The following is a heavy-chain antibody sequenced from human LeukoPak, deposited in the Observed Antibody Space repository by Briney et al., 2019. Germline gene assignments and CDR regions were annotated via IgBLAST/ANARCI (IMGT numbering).Heavy chain of an antibody. CDR3: ARGPLLGYDTNDSGFDI. CDR2: INPNDGGT. D-gene: IGHD3-22*01. Sequence: GASVKVSCKASGYXFTSYYVHCVRQAPGQGLEWVGVINPNDGGTISAQKLQDRVALTRDTSTSTVYMEMSSLKSDDTAVYYCARGPLLGYDTNDSGFDIWGQGTLVTVSS. CDR1: GYXFTSYY. V-gene: IGHV1-46*04. J-gene: IGHJ3*02.